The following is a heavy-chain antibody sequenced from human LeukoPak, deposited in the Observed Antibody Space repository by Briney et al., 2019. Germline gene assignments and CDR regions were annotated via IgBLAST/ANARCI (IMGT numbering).Heavy chain of an antibody. CDR1: GGSFSGYY. CDR3: ARAELGYCSGGSCYPHLFDY. CDR2: IYYSGST. D-gene: IGHD2-15*01. J-gene: IGHJ4*02. V-gene: IGHV4-59*01. Sequence: SETLSLTCAVYGGSFSGYYWSWIRQPPGKGLEWIGYIYYSGSTNYNPSLKSRVTISVDTSKNQFSLKLSSVTAADTAVYYCARAELGYCSGGSCYPHLFDYWGQGTLATVSS.